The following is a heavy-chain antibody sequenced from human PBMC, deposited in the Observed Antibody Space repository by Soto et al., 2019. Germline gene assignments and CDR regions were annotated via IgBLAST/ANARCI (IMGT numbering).Heavy chain of an antibody. CDR1: GYSFSTYW. CDR3: ARRRGNWYFDL. J-gene: IGHJ2*01. CDR2: IYPGDSDT. Sequence: SLKISCQGSGYSFSTYWIGWVRQMPGKGLEWMGIIYPGDSDTTYSPSFQGHVTISADKSITTAYLQWSSLKASDTAMYYCARRRGNWYFDLWGRGTLVTVSS. V-gene: IGHV5-51*01.